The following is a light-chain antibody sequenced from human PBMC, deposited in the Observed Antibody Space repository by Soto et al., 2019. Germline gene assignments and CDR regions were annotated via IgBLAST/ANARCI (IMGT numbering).Light chain of an antibody. V-gene: IGKV3-11*01. Sequence: EIVLTQSPATLSLSPGERATLSCRASQSVSSYLAWYQQKPGQAPRLLIYDASNRATGIPARFSGSGSGKEFTHTISSLEHEDFAIYYCQQRSNWPPRFTFGPGTKVDIK. CDR1: QSVSSY. J-gene: IGKJ3*01. CDR2: DAS. CDR3: QQRSNWPPRFT.